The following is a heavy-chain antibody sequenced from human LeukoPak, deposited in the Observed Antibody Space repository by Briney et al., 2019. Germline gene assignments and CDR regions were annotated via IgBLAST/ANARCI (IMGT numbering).Heavy chain of an antibody. CDR1: EFTFSTHW. CDR3: ARLLGTATTYDY. J-gene: IGHJ4*02. D-gene: IGHD5-24*01. V-gene: IGHV3-7*01. Sequence: GGSLRLSCEAPEFTFSTHWMSWVRQAPGKGLEWVASINPDGSQKYYLDSVKGRFTISRDNTKNSLYLQMYSLGAEDTAVYYCARLLGTATTYDYWGQGTLVTVSS. CDR2: INPDGSQK.